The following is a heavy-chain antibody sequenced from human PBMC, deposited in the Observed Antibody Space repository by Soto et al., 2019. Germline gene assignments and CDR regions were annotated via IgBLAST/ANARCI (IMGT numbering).Heavy chain of an antibody. CDR3: ARDFEVDQLVRDAFDI. CDR2: IWYDGSKK. CDR1: GFTFSSYG. V-gene: IGHV3-33*01. D-gene: IGHD6-13*01. J-gene: IGHJ3*02. Sequence: GESLKISCAASGFTFSSYGMHWVRQAPGKGLEWVAVIWYDGSKKNYADSVKGRFTIARDNSKNTLYLQRNSLRAEDTAVYDCARDFEVDQLVRDAFDIWGQGTMVTVSS.